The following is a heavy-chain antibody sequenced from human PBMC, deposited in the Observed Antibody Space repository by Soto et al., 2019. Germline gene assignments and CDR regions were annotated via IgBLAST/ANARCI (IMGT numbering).Heavy chain of an antibody. V-gene: IGHV3-30*18. CDR1: GFTFSSYG. Sequence: QVQLGESGGGVVQPGRSLRLSCAASGFTFSSYGMHWVRQAPGKGLEWVAVISYDGSNKYYADSVKGRFTISRDNSKNTLYLQMNSLRAEDTAVHYCAKDEAYCGGDCYPYWYFDIWGRGTLVTVSS. J-gene: IGHJ2*01. CDR2: ISYDGSNK. CDR3: AKDEAYCGGDCYPYWYFDI. D-gene: IGHD2-21*02.